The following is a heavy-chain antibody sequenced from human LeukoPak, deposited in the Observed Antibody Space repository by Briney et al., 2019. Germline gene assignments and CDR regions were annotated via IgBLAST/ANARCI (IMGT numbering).Heavy chain of an antibody. CDR3: ARERELTILVLMVYAPRYFDY. J-gene: IGHJ4*02. D-gene: IGHD2-8*01. CDR2: IQQEGREK. V-gene: IGHV3-7*01. Sequence: GGSLRLSCVVSGFTFSSYWMSWVRQAPGKGLEWVANIQQEGREKCYVESQRGRFTISRHNAKNSLYRLMSSLRAEDTAVYYGARERELTILVLMVYAPRYFDYWGQGTPVTVSS. CDR1: GFTFSSYW.